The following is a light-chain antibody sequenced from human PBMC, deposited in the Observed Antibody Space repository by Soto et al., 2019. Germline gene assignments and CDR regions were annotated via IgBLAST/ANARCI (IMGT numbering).Light chain of an antibody. J-gene: IGKJ5*01. CDR3: HQRNQ. Sequence: EIVLTQSPGTLSLSPGERATLSCRASQSVSNNYLAWYQQKPGQAPRLLIYGASNRATGIPDRFSGSGSGTDFTLTISRLEPEDFAVYYCHQRNQFGQGTRLEI. V-gene: IGKV3-20*01. CDR1: QSVSNNY. CDR2: GAS.